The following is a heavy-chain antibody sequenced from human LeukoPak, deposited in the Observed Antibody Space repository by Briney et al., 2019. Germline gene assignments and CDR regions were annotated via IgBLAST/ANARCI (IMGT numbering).Heavy chain of an antibody. Sequence: PSETLSLTCTVSGGSISSYYWSWIRQPAGKGLEWIGRIYTSGSTNYNPSLKSRVTMSVDTSKNQFSLKLSSVTAADTAVYYCAREARIAAAAGHAFDIWGQGTMVTVSS. CDR1: GGSISSYY. J-gene: IGHJ3*02. D-gene: IGHD6-13*01. V-gene: IGHV4-4*07. CDR3: AREARIAAAAGHAFDI. CDR2: IYTSGST.